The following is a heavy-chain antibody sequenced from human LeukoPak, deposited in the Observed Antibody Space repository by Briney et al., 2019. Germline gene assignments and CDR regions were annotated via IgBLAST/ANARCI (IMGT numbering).Heavy chain of an antibody. D-gene: IGHD7-27*01. J-gene: IGHJ4*02. V-gene: IGHV3-64*01. CDR3: ARDLQLGGTDY. CDR1: GFTFSSYA. CDR2: ISSNGGST. Sequence: WGSLRLSCAASGFTFSSYAMHWVRQAPGKGLEYVSAISSNGGSTYYANSVKGRFTISRDNSKNTLYLQMGSLRAEDMAVYYCARDLQLGGTDYWGQGTLVTVSS.